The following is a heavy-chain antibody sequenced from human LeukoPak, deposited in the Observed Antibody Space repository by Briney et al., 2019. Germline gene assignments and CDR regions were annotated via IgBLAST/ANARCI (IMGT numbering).Heavy chain of an antibody. D-gene: IGHD6-13*01. V-gene: IGHV3-7*01. J-gene: IGHJ4*02. CDR2: IKHDASEK. Sequence: PGGSLRLSCAASGFTFSSYWMSWVRQAPGKGLEWVANIKHDASEKYFMESVKGRFTISRDNAKNSLYLQMNSLRAEDTAVYYCARDLLEIAADSYFDYWGQGTLVTVSS. CDR3: ARDLLEIAADSYFDY. CDR1: GFTFSSYW.